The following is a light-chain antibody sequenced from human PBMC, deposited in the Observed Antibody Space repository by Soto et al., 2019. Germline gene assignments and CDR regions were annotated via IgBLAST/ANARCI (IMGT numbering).Light chain of an antibody. CDR2: DAS. Sequence: DIQMTQSPSSLSAPVGETVTVTCRASQSVSGWLAWYQQKPGEAPKLLIYDASALPRGVPSRFSGSGSGTKFTLIIASLQPDDFATYYCQQYETFSGTFGPGTKVDIK. CDR1: QSVSGW. CDR3: QQYETFSGT. J-gene: IGKJ1*01. V-gene: IGKV1-5*01.